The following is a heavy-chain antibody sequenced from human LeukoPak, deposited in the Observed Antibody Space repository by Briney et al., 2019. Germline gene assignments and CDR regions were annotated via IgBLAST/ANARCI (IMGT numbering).Heavy chain of an antibody. V-gene: IGHV3-30*18. J-gene: IGHJ4*02. CDR3: AKPPTGTADY. Sequence: GGSLRLSCAASGFTFSSYGMHWVRQAPGKGLEWVAVISYDGSNKYYADSVKGRFIISRDNSKNTLYLQMNSLRAEDTAVYYCAKPPTGTADYWGQGTLITVSS. D-gene: IGHD1-1*01. CDR2: ISYDGSNK. CDR1: GFTFSSYG.